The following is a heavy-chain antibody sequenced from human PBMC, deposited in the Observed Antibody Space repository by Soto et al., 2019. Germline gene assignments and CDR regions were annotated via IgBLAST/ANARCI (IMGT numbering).Heavy chain of an antibody. J-gene: IGHJ3*02. V-gene: IGHV1-46*01. Sequence: QVQLVQSGAEVKKPGASVKVSCKASGYTFTASYMHWVRQAPGQGLERMGIIDPSGGSTSYSQKFQGRVTMTRDTSTSTVYMELNSLRSEDTAVFYCARDSGHYYRSDAFDKWGQGTMVTVSS. D-gene: IGHD1-26*01. CDR2: IDPSGGST. CDR1: GYTFTASY. CDR3: ARDSGHYYRSDAFDK.